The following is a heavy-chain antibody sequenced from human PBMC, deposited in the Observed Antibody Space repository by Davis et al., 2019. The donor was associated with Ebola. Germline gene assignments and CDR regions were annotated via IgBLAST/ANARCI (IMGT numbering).Heavy chain of an antibody. Sequence: SETLSLTCTVSGGSITSSTYYWAWLRQPPGKGLEWIGTIYYSGDTDYNPSLKSRLTISVDTSKNQFSLKLRSVTVTDTAVYFCARQVGDGYDRFDYWGQGTLVIVSS. CDR2: IYYSGDT. D-gene: IGHD5-12*01. CDR3: ARQVGDGYDRFDY. V-gene: IGHV4-39*01. CDR1: GGSITSSTYY. J-gene: IGHJ4*02.